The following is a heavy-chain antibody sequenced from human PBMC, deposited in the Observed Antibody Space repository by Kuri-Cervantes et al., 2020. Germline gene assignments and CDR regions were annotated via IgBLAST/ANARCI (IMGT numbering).Heavy chain of an antibody. D-gene: IGHD6-25*01. CDR2: IRSKANSYAT. CDR1: GFTFSGSA. Sequence: GESLKISCAASGFTFSGSAMHWVRQASGKGLEWVGRIRSKANSYATAYAASVKGRFTISRDNAKNSLYLQMNSLRAEDTALYYCAKDIPIAAWGQGTLVTVSS. V-gene: IGHV3-73*01. J-gene: IGHJ4*02. CDR3: AKDIPIAA.